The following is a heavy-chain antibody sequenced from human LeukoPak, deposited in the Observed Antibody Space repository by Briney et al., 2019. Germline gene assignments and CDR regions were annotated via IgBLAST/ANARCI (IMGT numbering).Heavy chain of an antibody. V-gene: IGHV3-21*01. CDR3: ARDIYDFWSGYYFDY. D-gene: IGHD3-3*01. J-gene: IGHJ4*02. CDR2: ISSSSSYI. Sequence: GGSLRLSCAASGFTFSSYSMNWVRQAPGKGLEWVSSISSSSSYIYYADSVKGRFTISRDNAKNSLYLQMNSLRAEDTAVYYCARDIYDFWSGYYFDYWGQGTLVTVSS. CDR1: GFTFSSYS.